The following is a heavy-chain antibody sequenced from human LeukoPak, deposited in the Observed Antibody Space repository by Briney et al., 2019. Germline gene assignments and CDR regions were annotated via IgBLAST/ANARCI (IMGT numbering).Heavy chain of an antibody. D-gene: IGHD3/OR15-3a*01. CDR1: GGSIISYY. CDR3: ARHGMRLGPFDY. Sequence: PSDTLSPTCTVSGGSIISYYWSWIRQPPGKGLEWIGYIYYSGSTNYNPSLKSRVTISVDTSKNQFSLKLSSVTAADTAVYYYARHGMRLGPFDYWGQGTLVTVSS. V-gene: IGHV4-59*08. J-gene: IGHJ4*02. CDR2: IYYSGST.